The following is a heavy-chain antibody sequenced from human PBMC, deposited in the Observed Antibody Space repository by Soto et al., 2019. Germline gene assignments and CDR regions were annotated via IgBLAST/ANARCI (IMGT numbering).Heavy chain of an antibody. CDR3: AKEERQYYDFWRGYYPFDY. D-gene: IGHD3-3*01. Sequence: GGSLRLSCAASGFTFNSYAMSWVRQAPGKGLEWVSGISGSGGSTYFADSVKGRFTISRDNSKNTLYLQMNSLRAEDTAVYYCAKEERQYYDFWRGYYPFDYWGQGTLVTVSS. CDR2: ISGSGGST. CDR1: GFTFNSYA. V-gene: IGHV3-23*01. J-gene: IGHJ4*02.